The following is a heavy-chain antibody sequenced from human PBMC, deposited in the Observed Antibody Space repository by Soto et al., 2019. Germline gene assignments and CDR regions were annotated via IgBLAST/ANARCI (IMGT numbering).Heavy chain of an antibody. D-gene: IGHD3-10*01. V-gene: IGHV4-59*01. CDR1: GGSISSYY. J-gene: IGHJ5*02. CDR3: ARLGSAAGALDP. CDR2: IYYSGNT. Sequence: ASETLSLTCIVSGGSISSYYWNWIRQPPGKGLEWIGYIYYSGNTNYNPSLQSRVTISVDTSKNQFSLKLNSVTAADTAVYYCARLGSAAGALDPWGPGTLVTVSS.